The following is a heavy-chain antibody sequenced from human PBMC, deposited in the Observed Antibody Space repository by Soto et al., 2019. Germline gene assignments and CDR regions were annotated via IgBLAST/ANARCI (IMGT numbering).Heavy chain of an antibody. CDR3: VKDMDYGSASTCDY. Sequence: EVQLVESGGGLVQPGRSLRLSCVVSGFTFDDYVMHWVRQAPGKGLEWVSGISRNSGTIEYADSVKGRFTVSRDNAKNSLYLQMDSLRAEYTALYYCVKDMDYGSASTCDYWGQGTLVTVSS. CDR2: ISRNSGTI. D-gene: IGHD4-17*01. CDR1: GFTFDDYV. V-gene: IGHV3-9*01. J-gene: IGHJ4*02.